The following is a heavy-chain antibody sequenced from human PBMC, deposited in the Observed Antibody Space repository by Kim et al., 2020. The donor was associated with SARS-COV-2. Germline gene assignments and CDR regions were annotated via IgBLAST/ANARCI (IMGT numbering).Heavy chain of an antibody. CDR1: GYTFTGYY. J-gene: IGHJ4*02. D-gene: IGHD4-17*01. V-gene: IGHV1-2*02. CDR2: INPNSGGT. CDR3: ARDGGYGDYSIDY. Sequence: ASVKVSCKASGYTFTGYYMHWVRQAPGQGLEWMGWINPNSGGTNYAQKFQGRVTMTRDTSISTAYMELSRLRSDDTAVYYCARDGGYGDYSIDYWGQGTLVTVSS.